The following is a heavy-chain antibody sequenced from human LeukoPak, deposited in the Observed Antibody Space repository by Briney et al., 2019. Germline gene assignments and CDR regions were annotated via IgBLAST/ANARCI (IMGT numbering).Heavy chain of an antibody. D-gene: IGHD2-2*01. CDR3: ARGIESSTSWIDP. CDR2: IYYSGST. Sequence: SETLSLTCTVSGGSISSYYWSWIRQPPGKGLEWIGYIYYSGSTNYNPSLKSRVTISVDTSKNQFSLKLSSVTAADTAVYYCARGIESSTSWIDPWGQGTLVTVSS. CDR1: GGSISSYY. J-gene: IGHJ5*02. V-gene: IGHV4-59*01.